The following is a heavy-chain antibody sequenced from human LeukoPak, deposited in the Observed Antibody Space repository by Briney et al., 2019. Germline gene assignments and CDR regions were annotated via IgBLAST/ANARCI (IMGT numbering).Heavy chain of an antibody. CDR1: GFTSSSYE. D-gene: IGHD3-3*01. V-gene: IGHV3-48*03. J-gene: IGHJ6*02. CDR3: ARVEGSFWSGYYSYYYYGMDV. Sequence: GGSLRLSCAASGFTSSSYEMNWVRQAPGKGLEWVSYISSSGSTIYYADSVKGRFTISRDNAKNSLYLQMNSLRAEDTAVYYCARVEGSFWSGYYSYYYYGMDVWGQGTTVTVSS. CDR2: ISSSGSTI.